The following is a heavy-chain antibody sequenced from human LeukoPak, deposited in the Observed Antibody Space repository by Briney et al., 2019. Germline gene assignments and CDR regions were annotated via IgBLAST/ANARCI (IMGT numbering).Heavy chain of an antibody. J-gene: IGHJ4*02. CDR3: ASNRLYGGNSGVESSPFDY. D-gene: IGHD4-23*01. V-gene: IGHV1-46*01. CDR1: GYTFTGYY. CDR2: INPSGGST. Sequence: ASVKVSCKASGYTFTGYYMHWVRQAPGRGLEWMGIINPSGGSTRYAQKFQGRVTMTRDTSTSTVYMELSSLRSEDTAVYYCASNRLYGGNSGVESSPFDYWGQGTLVTVSS.